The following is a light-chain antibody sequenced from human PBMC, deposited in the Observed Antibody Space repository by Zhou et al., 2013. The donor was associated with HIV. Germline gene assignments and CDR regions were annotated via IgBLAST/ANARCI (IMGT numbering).Light chain of an antibody. V-gene: IGKV1-5*01. Sequence: DIQMTQSPSTLSASVGDRVTITCRASQSISSWLAWYQQKPGKAPKLLIYGASTLQSGVPSRFSGSGSGTEFNLTIDCLQSEDFATYYCQHYYSYPWTFGQGTKVET. CDR3: QHYYSYPWT. J-gene: IGKJ1*01. CDR2: GAS. CDR1: QSISSW.